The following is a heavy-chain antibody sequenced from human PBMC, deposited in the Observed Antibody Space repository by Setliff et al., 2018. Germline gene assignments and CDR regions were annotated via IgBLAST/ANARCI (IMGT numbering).Heavy chain of an antibody. V-gene: IGHV1-8*02. Sequence: ASVNVSCKASGYTFTSYDINWVRQATGQGLEWMGWMNPNSGNTGYAQKFQGRVTMTRNTSISTAYMELSSLRSEDTAVYYCARAMDCTNGVCYYYYGMDVWGQGTTVTVSS. CDR3: ARAMDCTNGVCYYYYGMDV. CDR2: MNPNSGNT. J-gene: IGHJ6*02. CDR1: GYTFTSYD. D-gene: IGHD2-8*01.